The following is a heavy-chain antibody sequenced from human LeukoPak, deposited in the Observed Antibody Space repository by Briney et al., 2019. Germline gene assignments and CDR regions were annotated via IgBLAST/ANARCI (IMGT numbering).Heavy chain of an antibody. V-gene: IGHV4-4*07. CDR1: GGSISSYY. CDR3: ARLTYDFWSGYNTLDY. Sequence: ASETLSLTCTVSGGSISSYYWSWLRQPAGKGLEWIGRIYTSGSTNYNPSLKSRVTMSIDTSKNQFSLKLSSVTAADTAVYYCARLTYDFWSGYNTLDYWGQGTLVTVSS. CDR2: IYTSGST. J-gene: IGHJ4*02. D-gene: IGHD3-3*01.